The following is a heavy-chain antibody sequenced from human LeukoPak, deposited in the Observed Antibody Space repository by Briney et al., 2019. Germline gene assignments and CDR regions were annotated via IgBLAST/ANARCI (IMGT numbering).Heavy chain of an antibody. CDR2: ISYDGSDK. CDR3: AKDAFSSGWELFDH. D-gene: IGHD6-19*01. J-gene: IGHJ4*02. Sequence: GGSLRLSCAASGFTFSSYGMHWVRQAPGKGLEWVAVISYDGSDKYYADSVKGRFTISRDNSQNTLYLQMNSLRAEDTAVYPCAKDAFSSGWELFDHWGQGTLVTVSS. CDR1: GFTFSSYG. V-gene: IGHV3-30*18.